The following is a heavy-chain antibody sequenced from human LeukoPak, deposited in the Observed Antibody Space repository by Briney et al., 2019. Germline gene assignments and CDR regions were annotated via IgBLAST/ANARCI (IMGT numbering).Heavy chain of an antibody. CDR3: AISTGWYRFDY. CDR2: MRPNTGDT. V-gene: IGHV1-8*01. Sequence: EASVKVSCKASGYTFTNYDFNWVRQAPGQGLEWLGWMRPNTGDTHSALKFQGRVTMTRDTSITTAYMELSSLASDDTAVCFCAISTGWYRFDYWGQGTKVTVSS. D-gene: IGHD6-19*01. CDR1: GYTFTNYD. J-gene: IGHJ4*02.